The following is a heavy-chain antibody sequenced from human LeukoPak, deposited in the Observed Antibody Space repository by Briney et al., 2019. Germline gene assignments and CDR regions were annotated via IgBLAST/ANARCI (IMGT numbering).Heavy chain of an antibody. J-gene: IGHJ3*02. CDR1: GFTFSDCY. CDR2: ISSSGSTI. Sequence: PGGSLRLSCAASGFTFSDCYMSWIRQAPGKGLEWVSYISSSGSTIYYADSVEGRFTISRDNAKNSLYLQMNSLRAEDTAVYYCAREWELLRYDAFDIWGQGTMVTVSS. D-gene: IGHD1-26*01. V-gene: IGHV3-11*04. CDR3: AREWELLRYDAFDI.